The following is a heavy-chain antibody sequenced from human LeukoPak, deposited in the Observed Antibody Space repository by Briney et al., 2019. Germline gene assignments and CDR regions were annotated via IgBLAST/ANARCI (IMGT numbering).Heavy chain of an antibody. J-gene: IGHJ4*02. CDR3: ASEYSPNY. Sequence: GGSLRLSCAASGFTFSSYTMNWVRQPPGKGLEWVSSISSSSSYIYYADSLKGRFTISRDNAKNSLYLQMNSLRAEDTAVYYCASEYSPNYWGQGTLVTVSS. D-gene: IGHD6-6*01. CDR2: ISSSSSYI. V-gene: IGHV3-21*01. CDR1: GFTFSSYT.